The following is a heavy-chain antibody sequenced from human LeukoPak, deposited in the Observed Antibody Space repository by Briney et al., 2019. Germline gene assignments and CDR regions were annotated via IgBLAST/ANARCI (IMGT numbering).Heavy chain of an antibody. CDR3: ARVVREYYYYYGMDV. V-gene: IGHV4-30-4*08. D-gene: IGHD3-10*01. CDR2: IYNSGSN. Sequence: SETLSLTCTVSGGSISSGGYYWSWIRQHPGKGLEWIGNIYNSGSNYNNPSLKSRVTISVDTSKNQFSLKLSSVTAADTAVYYCARVVREYYYYYGMDVWGQGTTVTVSS. J-gene: IGHJ6*02. CDR1: GGSISSGGYY.